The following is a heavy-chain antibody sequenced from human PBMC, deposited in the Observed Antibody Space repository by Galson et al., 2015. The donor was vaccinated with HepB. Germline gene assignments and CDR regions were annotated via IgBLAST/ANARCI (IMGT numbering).Heavy chain of an antibody. CDR3: ASNYVRTYYDILPGHAFEI. J-gene: IGHJ3*02. Sequence: SLRLSCAASGFTVSSNCMTWVRQAPGKGLEWVSVIYSGGSTYYADSVNGRFTISRDNSQNTLYLQMNSLRAEDTAVYYCASNYVRTYYDILPGHAFEIWGQGTMVTVSS. D-gene: IGHD3-9*01. CDR2: IYSGGST. CDR1: GFTVSSNC. V-gene: IGHV3-66*01.